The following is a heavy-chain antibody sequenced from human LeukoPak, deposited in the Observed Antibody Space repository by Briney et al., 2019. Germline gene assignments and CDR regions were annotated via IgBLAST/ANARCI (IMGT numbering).Heavy chain of an antibody. CDR3: ARDSNIAAAAYYFDY. V-gene: IGHV3-30*03. Sequence: GGSLRLSCEASGFTFSSYPMHWVRQAPDKGLEWVAVIANDGRDKKYADSVKGRFTISRDNSKNTVYLQMNSLRVEDTAVFYCARDSNIAAAAYYFDYWGQGTLVTVSS. CDR2: IANDGRDK. J-gene: IGHJ4*02. D-gene: IGHD6-13*01. CDR1: GFTFSSYP.